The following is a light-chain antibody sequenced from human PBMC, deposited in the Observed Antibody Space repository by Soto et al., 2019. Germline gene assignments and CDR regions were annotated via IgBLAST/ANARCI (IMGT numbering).Light chain of an antibody. J-gene: IGKJ5*01. CDR1: QSVSSSS. CDR3: QQANSFPRI. CDR2: DAS. V-gene: IGKV3D-20*02. Sequence: EIVLTQSPGTLSLSPGERATLSCRASQSVSSSSLAWYQQKRGQAPRLLIHDASSRATGIPSRFSGSGSGTDFTLTISSLQPEDFATYYCQQANSFPRIFGQGTRLEIK.